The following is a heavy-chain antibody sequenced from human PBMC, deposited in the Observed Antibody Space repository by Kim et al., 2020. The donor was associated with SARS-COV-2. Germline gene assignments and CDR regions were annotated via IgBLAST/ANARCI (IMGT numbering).Heavy chain of an antibody. CDR3: ARDGGVVPVASLDY. D-gene: IGHD2-2*01. CDR2: ISSSSSYI. Sequence: GGSLRLSCAASGFTFSSYSMNWVRQAPGKGLEWVSSISSSSSYIYYADSVKGRFTISRDNAKNSLYLQMNSLRAEDTAVYYCARDGGVVPVASLDYWGQGTLVTVSS. V-gene: IGHV3-21*01. CDR1: GFTFSSYS. J-gene: IGHJ4*02.